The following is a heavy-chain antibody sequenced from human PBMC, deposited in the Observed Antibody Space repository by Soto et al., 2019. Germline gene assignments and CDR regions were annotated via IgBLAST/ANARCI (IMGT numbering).Heavy chain of an antibody. D-gene: IGHD3-22*01. CDR2: ISEDGNTK. CDR3: AKAQTTYTDTYYHRCFDY. J-gene: IGHJ4*02. CDR1: GFTFSRFD. Sequence: QVQLVESGGSVVQPGRSLTLSCAASGFTFSRFDMHWVRQAPGKGLEWVAVISEDGNTKYYADSVKGRFTISRDKSSNTLFLQMSSLRAEDTAVYYCAKAQTTYTDTYYHRCFDYWGQGILVTVSS. V-gene: IGHV3-30*18.